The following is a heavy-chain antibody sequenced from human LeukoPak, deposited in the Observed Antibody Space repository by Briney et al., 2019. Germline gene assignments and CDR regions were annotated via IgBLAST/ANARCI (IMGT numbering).Heavy chain of an antibody. CDR3: ARAQYSSGWYAYVYPNLSPFYFDY. V-gene: IGHV1-2*02. CDR1: GYTFTGYY. J-gene: IGHJ4*02. Sequence: GASVKVSCKASGYTFTGYYIHWVRQAPGQGLEWMGWINPNINGTNYAQKFQGRVTMTGDRSISTAYMELSRLRSDDTAVYYCARAQYSSGWYAYVYPNLSPFYFDYWGQGTLVTVSS. CDR2: INPNINGT. D-gene: IGHD6-19*01.